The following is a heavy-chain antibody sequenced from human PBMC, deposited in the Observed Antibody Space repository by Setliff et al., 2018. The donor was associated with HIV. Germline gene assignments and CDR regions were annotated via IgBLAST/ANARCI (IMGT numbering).Heavy chain of an antibody. CDR2: ISAYNGNT. V-gene: IGHV1-18*01. CDR1: GYTFTSYG. D-gene: IGHD2-15*01. J-gene: IGHJ4*02. CDR3: ARVPYCSGGSCYRNYVDY. Sequence: ASVKVSCKASGYTFTSYGISWVRQAPGQGLEWMGWISAYNGNTNYAQKLQGRVTITSDTSASTAYMELWSLRSEDTAMYYCARVPYCSGGSCYRNYVDYWGPGTLVTVSS.